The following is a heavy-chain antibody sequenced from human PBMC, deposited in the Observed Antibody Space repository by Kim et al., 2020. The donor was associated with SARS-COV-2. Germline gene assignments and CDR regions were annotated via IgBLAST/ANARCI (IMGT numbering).Heavy chain of an antibody. CDR2: IHFGGGGT. D-gene: IGHD6-25*01. CDR1: GSSLSNYF. J-gene: IGHJ4*01. Sequence: ASVKVSCKASGSSLSNYFVHWVRQPPGQGLEWIATIHFGGGGTTFAQRFQGRVTMTRDTSTTTVYMEVRSLRSEDTAVYYCATEVSGTHYFEYWGHGTLVTVSS. V-gene: IGHV1-46*01. CDR3: ATEVSGTHYFEY.